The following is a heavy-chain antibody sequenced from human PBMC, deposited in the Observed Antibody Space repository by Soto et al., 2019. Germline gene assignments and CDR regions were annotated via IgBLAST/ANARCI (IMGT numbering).Heavy chain of an antibody. CDR2: VTGDGHTI. CDR1: GFTFANSW. D-gene: IGHD3-10*01. V-gene: IGHV3-74*01. Sequence: AGGSLRLSCAASGFTFANSWMHWIRQAPGKGPEWVSRVTGDGHTIQYADSVKGRFTVSRDNAKNTLYLQMNSLRAEDTAVYYCAKEGTKYGSGSYTDYWGQGTLVTVSS. CDR3: AKEGTKYGSGSYTDY. J-gene: IGHJ4*02.